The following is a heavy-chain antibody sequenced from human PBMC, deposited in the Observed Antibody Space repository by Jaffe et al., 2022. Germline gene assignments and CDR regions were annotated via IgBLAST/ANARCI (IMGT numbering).Heavy chain of an antibody. Sequence: QVQLQESGPGLVKPSQTLSLTCTVSGGSISSGSYYWSWIRQPAGKGLEWIGRIYTSGSTNYNPSLKSRVTISVDTSKNQFSLKLSSVTAADTAVYYCASDRRYYFDYWGQGTLVTVSS. CDR1: GGSISSGSYY. CDR3: ASDRRYYFDY. CDR2: IYTSGST. J-gene: IGHJ4*02. V-gene: IGHV4-61*02. D-gene: IGHD6-6*01.